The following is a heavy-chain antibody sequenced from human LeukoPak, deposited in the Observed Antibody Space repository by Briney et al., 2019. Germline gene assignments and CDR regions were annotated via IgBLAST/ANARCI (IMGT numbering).Heavy chain of an antibody. CDR2: ISSSSSYI. Sequence: GGSLRLSCAASGFTFSNYNMNWVRQAPGKGLEWVSSISSSSSYIYYADSVKGRFTISRDNAKNSLYLQMNSLRAEDTAVYYCWGVFDTSGYYLDYWGQGTLVTVSS. CDR3: WGVFDTSGYYLDY. J-gene: IGHJ4*02. V-gene: IGHV3-21*01. D-gene: IGHD3-22*01. CDR1: GFTFSNYN.